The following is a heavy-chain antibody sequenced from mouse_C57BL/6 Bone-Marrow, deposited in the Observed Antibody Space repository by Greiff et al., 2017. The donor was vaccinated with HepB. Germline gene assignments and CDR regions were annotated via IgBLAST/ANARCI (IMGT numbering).Heavy chain of an antibody. CDR1: GYTFTDYY. J-gene: IGHJ1*03. Sequence: QVQLQQSGAELVRPGASVKLSCKASGYTFTDYYINWVKQRPGQGLEWIARIYPGSGNTYYNEKFKGKATLTAEKSSSTAYMQLSSLTSEDSAVYFCASYGSSYWYFDVWGTGTTVTVSS. CDR3: ASYGSSYWYFDV. CDR2: IYPGSGNT. V-gene: IGHV1-76*01. D-gene: IGHD1-1*01.